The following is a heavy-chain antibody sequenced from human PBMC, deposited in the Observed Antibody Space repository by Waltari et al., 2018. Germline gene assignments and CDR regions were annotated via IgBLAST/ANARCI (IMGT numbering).Heavy chain of an antibody. CDR2: INHSGST. CDR1: GGSFSGYY. Sequence: QVQLQESGPGLVKPSQTLSLTCAVYGGSFSGYYWSWIRQPPGKGLEWIGEINHSGSTNSNPSLKSRVTISVDTSKNQFSLKLSSVTAADTAVYYCARGFTMIVVAPVYFDYWGQGTLVTVSS. J-gene: IGHJ4*02. V-gene: IGHV4-34*09. CDR3: ARGFTMIVVAPVYFDY. D-gene: IGHD3-22*01.